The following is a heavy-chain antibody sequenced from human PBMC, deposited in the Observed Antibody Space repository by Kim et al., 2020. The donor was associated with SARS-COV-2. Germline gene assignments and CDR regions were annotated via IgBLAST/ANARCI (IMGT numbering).Heavy chain of an antibody. J-gene: IGHJ4*02. Sequence: GGSLRLSCAASGFTLSNYLMNWVRQTPGEGLVWVSRIHSDGRITEYVDSVKGRFTISRDNAKNSLYLQMNSLRAEDTALYYCAKGGDGYNPPGVFDYWGQGTLVTVSS. D-gene: IGHD2-21*01. CDR1: GFTLSNYL. V-gene: IGHV3-74*03. CDR3: AKGGDGYNPPGVFDY. CDR2: IHSDGRIT.